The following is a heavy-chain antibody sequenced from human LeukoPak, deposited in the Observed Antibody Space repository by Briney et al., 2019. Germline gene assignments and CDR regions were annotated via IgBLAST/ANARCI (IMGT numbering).Heavy chain of an antibody. CDR2: IYYSGST. V-gene: IGHV4-38-2*01. J-gene: IGHJ4*02. D-gene: IGHD6-19*01. CDR1: GYSISSGYY. CDR3: ARQAVAGSHLDY. Sequence: SETLSLTCAVPGYSISSGYYWGWIRQPPGKGLEWIGSIYYSGSTYYNPSLKSRVTISVDTSKNQFSLKLSSVTAADTAVYYCARQAVAGSHLDYWGQGTLVTVSS.